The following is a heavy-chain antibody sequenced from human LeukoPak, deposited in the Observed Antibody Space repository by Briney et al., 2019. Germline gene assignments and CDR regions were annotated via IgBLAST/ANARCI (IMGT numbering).Heavy chain of an antibody. CDR2: ISGGGGST. CDR3: AKVGLWFGESRSFDI. CDR1: GFTFSTYA. V-gene: IGHV3-23*01. D-gene: IGHD3-10*01. J-gene: IGHJ3*02. Sequence: GGSLRLSCAASGFTFSTYAMSWVRQAPGKGLEWVSTISGGGGSTYYADSVKGRFSISRDNSMNTLYLQMNSLRAEDAAVYYCAKVGLWFGESRSFDIWGQGTMVTVST.